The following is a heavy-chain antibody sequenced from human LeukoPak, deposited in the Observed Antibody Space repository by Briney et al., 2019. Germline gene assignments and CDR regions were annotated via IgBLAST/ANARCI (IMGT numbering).Heavy chain of an antibody. J-gene: IGHJ6*04. CDR3: AASQPYDYVWGSYLKWEYYGMDV. Sequence: ASVKVSCKASGGTFSSYAISWVRQAPGQGLEWMGGIIPIFGTANYAQKFQGRVTITADKSTSIAYMELSSLRSEDTAVYYCAASQPYDYVWGSYLKWEYYGMDVWGKGTTVTVSS. CDR1: GGTFSSYA. D-gene: IGHD3-16*02. CDR2: IIPIFGTA. V-gene: IGHV1-69*06.